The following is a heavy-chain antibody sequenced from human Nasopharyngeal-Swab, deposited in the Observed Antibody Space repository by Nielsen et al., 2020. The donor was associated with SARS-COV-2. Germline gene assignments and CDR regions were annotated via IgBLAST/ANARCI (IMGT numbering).Heavy chain of an antibody. V-gene: IGHV4-39*01. CDR1: GDSIAYSTFY. D-gene: IGHD6-13*01. CDR3: VRSSSWYYFDY. Sequence: SETLSLTFTVSGDSIAYSTFYWGWIRQPPGKGLEWIGNIYYNGNTYQNPSLKSRLTISVDKSKNQFSLQLISVTAADTAVYYCVRSSSWYYFDYWAQGTQVTVSS. CDR2: IYYNGNT. J-gene: IGHJ4*02.